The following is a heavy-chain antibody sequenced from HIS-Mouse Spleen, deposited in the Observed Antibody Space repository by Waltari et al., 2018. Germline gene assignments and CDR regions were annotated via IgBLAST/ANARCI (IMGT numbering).Heavy chain of an antibody. CDR3: ARGTVSSGYYYYYGMDV. D-gene: IGHD6-6*01. V-gene: IGHV4-39*07. J-gene: IGHJ6*02. CDR2: IYYSGST. CDR1: GGSISSSSYY. Sequence: QLQLQESGPGLVKPSETLSLTCTVSGGSISSSSYYWGWIRQPPGKGLEWIGSIYYSGSTYYNPSLKSRVTISVDTSKTQFSLKLSSVTAADTAVYYCARGTVSSGYYYYYGMDVWGQGTTVTVSS.